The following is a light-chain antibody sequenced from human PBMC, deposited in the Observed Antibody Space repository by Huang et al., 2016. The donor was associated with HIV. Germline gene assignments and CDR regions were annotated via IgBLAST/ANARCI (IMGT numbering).Light chain of an antibody. Sequence: DIQMTQSPSSLSASVGDRVTITCRASQDISDYLAWFQQKPGKAPKSLIFATSTSHSCVPSRFSGSGSGTAFTLTINNLQPEDFATYYCQQYSDYPRTFGQGTKLDIK. CDR3: QQYSDYPRT. J-gene: IGKJ2*01. CDR2: ATS. V-gene: IGKV1-16*01. CDR1: QDISDY.